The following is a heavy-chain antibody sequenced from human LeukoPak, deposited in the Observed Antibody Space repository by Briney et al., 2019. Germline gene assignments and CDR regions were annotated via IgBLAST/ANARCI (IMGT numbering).Heavy chain of an antibody. J-gene: IGHJ4*02. CDR2: ISGSGGST. V-gene: IGHV3-23*01. Sequence: GGSLRLSCAASGFTFSSYAMSWVRQAPGKGLEWVSAISGSGGSTYYADSVKGRFTISRDNAKNSLYLQMNSLRDEDTAVYYCARGLTVTLALYYWGQGTLVTVSS. CDR1: GFTFSSYA. CDR3: ARGLTVTLALYY. D-gene: IGHD4-17*01.